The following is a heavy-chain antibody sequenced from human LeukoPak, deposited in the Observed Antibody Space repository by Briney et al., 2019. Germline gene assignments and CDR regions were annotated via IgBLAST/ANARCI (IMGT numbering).Heavy chain of an antibody. Sequence: GASVKVSCKASGYTFTGYYMHWVRQAPGQGLEWMGWINPNSGGTNYAQKFQGRVTITADESTSTAYMELSSLRSEDTAVYYCASRDSSGYYAYWGQGTLVTASS. D-gene: IGHD3-22*01. CDR3: ASRDSSGYYAY. CDR1: GYTFTGYY. J-gene: IGHJ4*02. CDR2: INPNSGGT. V-gene: IGHV1-2*02.